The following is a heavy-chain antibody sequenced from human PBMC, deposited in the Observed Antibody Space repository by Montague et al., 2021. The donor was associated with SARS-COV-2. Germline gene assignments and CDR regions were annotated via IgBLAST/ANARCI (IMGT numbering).Heavy chain of an antibody. J-gene: IGHJ6*02. Sequence: SLRLSCAASGFTFSRYAMHWVRQAPGKGLEWVAVISYDGSNKYYADSVKGRFTISRDNSKNTMYLQMNSLRAEDTAVYYCARDLRYFDWDGMDVWGQGTTVTVSS. CDR1: GFTFSRYA. D-gene: IGHD3-9*01. V-gene: IGHV3-30*04. CDR2: ISYDGSNK. CDR3: ARDLRYFDWDGMDV.